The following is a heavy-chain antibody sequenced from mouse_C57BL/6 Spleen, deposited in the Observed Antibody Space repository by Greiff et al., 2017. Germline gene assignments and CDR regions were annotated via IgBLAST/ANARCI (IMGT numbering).Heavy chain of an antibody. J-gene: IGHJ2*01. CDR3: ARDERGLFDY. CDR2: INYDGSST. V-gene: IGHV5-16*01. CDR1: GFTFSDYY. Sequence: EVQLVESEGGLVQPGSSMKLSCTASGFTFSDYYMAWVRQVPEKGLEWVANINYDGSSTYYLDSLKSRFIISRDNAKNILYLQMSSLKSEDTATYYCARDERGLFDYWGQGTTLTVSS. D-gene: IGHD3-3*01.